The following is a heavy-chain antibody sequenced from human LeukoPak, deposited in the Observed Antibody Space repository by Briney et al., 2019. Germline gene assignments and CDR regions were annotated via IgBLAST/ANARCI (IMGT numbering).Heavy chain of an antibody. CDR1: GFTFSSYS. V-gene: IGHV3-21*01. Sequence: GGSLRLSCAASGFTFSSYSMNWVRQAPGKGLEWVSSISSSSSYIYYADSVKGRFTISRDNAKNSLYLQMNSLRAEDTAVYYCARDRTLGTMIVVVSHAFDIWGQGTMVTVSS. CDR3: ARDRTLGTMIVVVSHAFDI. J-gene: IGHJ3*02. CDR2: ISSSSSYI. D-gene: IGHD3-22*01.